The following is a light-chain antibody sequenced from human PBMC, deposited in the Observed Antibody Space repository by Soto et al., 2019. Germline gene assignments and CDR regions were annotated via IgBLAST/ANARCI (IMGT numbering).Light chain of an antibody. CDR3: SSYTSSSTPYV. Sequence: QSALTQPASVSGSPGQSITISCTGTSSDVGGYNYVSWYQQHPGKDPKLMIYEVSNRPPGVSNRFSGSKSGNTASLTISGLQAEDEADYYCSSYTSSSTPYVFGTGTKLTVL. CDR1: SSDVGGYNY. J-gene: IGLJ1*01. CDR2: EVS. V-gene: IGLV2-14*01.